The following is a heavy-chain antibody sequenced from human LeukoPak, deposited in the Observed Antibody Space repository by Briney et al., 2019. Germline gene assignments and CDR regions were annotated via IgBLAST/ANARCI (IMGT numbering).Heavy chain of an antibody. D-gene: IGHD6-6*01. CDR1: GYSFTSYW. CDR3: ARAGIAARPYYYYDYMDV. CDR2: IYPGDSDT. Sequence: GESLKISCKGSGYSFTSYWIGWVRQMPGKGLEWMGIIYPGDSDTRYSPSFQGQVTSSADKSISTAYLQWSSLKASDTAMYYCARAGIAARPYYYYDYMDVWGKGTTVTVSS. J-gene: IGHJ6*03. V-gene: IGHV5-51*01.